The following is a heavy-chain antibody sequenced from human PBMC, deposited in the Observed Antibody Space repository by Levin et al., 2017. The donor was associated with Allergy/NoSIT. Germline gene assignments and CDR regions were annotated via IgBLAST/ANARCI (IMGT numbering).Heavy chain of an antibody. J-gene: IGHJ2*01. D-gene: IGHD7-27*01. CDR3: ARGVLGIGLGGWYFDR. V-gene: IGHV2-5*02. CDR1: GFSLSTSGVG. Sequence: SGPTLVKPTQTLTLTCTFSGFSLSTSGVGVGWIRQPPGKALEWLALIYWDDDKRYSPSLKSRLTITKDTSKNQVVLTMTNMDPVDTATYYCARGVLGIGLGGWYFDRWGRGTLVTVSS. CDR2: IYWDDDK.